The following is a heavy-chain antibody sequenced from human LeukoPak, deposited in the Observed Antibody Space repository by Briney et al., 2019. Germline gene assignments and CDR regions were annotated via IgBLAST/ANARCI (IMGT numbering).Heavy chain of an antibody. CDR1: GFTVSSTY. V-gene: IGHV3-53*01. Sequence: PGGSLRLSCAASGFTVSSTYMSWVRQAPGQGLEWVSLLYSNGITFYAESVQGRFTISRDNSKNTLYLQMNSLRAEDTAIYYCARDSSSFPNYFDFWGQGTLVTVSS. CDR3: ARDSSSFPNYFDF. CDR2: LYSNGIT. J-gene: IGHJ4*02. D-gene: IGHD3-3*02.